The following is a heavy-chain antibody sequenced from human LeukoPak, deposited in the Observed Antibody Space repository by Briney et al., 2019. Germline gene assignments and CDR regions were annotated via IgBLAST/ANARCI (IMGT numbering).Heavy chain of an antibody. CDR2: FDPEDGET. V-gene: IGHV1-24*01. Sequence: ASVKVSCKVSGYTLTELSMHWVRQAPGKGLEWMGGFDPEDGETIYAQKFQGRVTMTEDTSTDTAYMELSSLSSEDTAVYYCATPGYSSGWYVYWGQGTLVTVSS. CDR3: ATPGYSSGWYVY. CDR1: GYTLTELS. J-gene: IGHJ4*02. D-gene: IGHD6-19*01.